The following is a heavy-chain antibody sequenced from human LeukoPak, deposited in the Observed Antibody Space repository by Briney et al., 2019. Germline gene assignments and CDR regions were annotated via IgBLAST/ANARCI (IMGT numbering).Heavy chain of an antibody. CDR1: GFTFSSYC. CDR2: IKQDGSEK. Sequence: GGSLRLSCAASGFTFSSYCMSWVRQAPGKGLEWVANIKQDGSEKYYVDSVKGRFTISRDNAKNSLYLQMNSLRAEDTAVYYCARATASNWFDPWGQGTLVTVSS. V-gene: IGHV3-7*01. D-gene: IGHD2-21*01. J-gene: IGHJ5*02. CDR3: ARATASNWFDP.